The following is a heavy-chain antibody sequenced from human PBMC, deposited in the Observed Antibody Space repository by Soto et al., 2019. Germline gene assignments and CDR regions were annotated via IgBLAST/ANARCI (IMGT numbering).Heavy chain of an antibody. CDR2: IQHNGNYI. CDR3: VRVGWGYTYGNGLDG. J-gene: IGHJ6*02. Sequence: RLSCKASGFGLSAYSMHWVRQAPGKGLEWVAVIQHNGNYIQYADFVRGRFTISRDNYKSILYLEMNGLTPEDTALYYCVRVGWGYTYGNGLDGWGQGTTVTVSS. V-gene: IGHV3-30-3*01. CDR1: GFGLSAYS. D-gene: IGHD5-18*01.